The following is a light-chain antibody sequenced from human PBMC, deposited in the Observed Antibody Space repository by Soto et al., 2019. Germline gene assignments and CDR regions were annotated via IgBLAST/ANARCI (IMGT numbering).Light chain of an antibody. CDR1: QGISSF. CDR2: PAS. CDR3: QPFDRYPFT. J-gene: IGKJ2*01. Sequence: IQLTQSPSSLSASVGDTVTITCRASQGISSFLAWYQQAPGKAPKFLIYPASGLQSGVPSRFSGRGSVTDFNLTISSLQPEDAATYYCQPFDRYPFTFGQGTKLDIK. V-gene: IGKV1-9*01.